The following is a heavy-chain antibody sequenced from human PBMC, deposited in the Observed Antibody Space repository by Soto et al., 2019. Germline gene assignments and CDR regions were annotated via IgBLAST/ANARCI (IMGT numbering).Heavy chain of an antibody. CDR3: ARDMVTFGGVLVPDS. CDR2: ISAYNGNT. D-gene: IGHD3-16*01. V-gene: IGHV1-18*01. CDR1: GYTFTSYG. Sequence: GASVKVSCKASGYTFTSYGISWVRQAPGQGLEWMGWISAYNGNTKDAQKFQGRVTMTTDSSTSTAYMELRSLRSDDTAVYYCARDMVTFGGVLVPDSWGQGTLVTVSS. J-gene: IGHJ4*02.